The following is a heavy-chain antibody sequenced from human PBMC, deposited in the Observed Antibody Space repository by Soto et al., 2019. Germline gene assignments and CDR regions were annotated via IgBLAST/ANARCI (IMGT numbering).Heavy chain of an antibody. J-gene: IGHJ4*02. CDR3: ARHSPYCGGDCYSLDY. CDR2: IYHSAST. Sequence: SETLSLTCTVSGGSISSYYWSWIRQPPGKGLEWIGYIYHSASTKYSPSLKSRVTTSVDTSKNQVSLNLSSVTAADTAVFYCARHSPYCGGDCYSLDYWGQGTLVTVSS. CDR1: GGSISSYY. V-gene: IGHV4-59*08. D-gene: IGHD2-21*02.